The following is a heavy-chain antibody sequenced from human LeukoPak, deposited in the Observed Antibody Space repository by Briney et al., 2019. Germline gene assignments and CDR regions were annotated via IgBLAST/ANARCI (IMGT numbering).Heavy chain of an antibody. J-gene: IGHJ3*02. D-gene: IGHD3-10*01. CDR3: ARDGRRGFGTRAFDI. Sequence: SETLSLTCTVSGGSISSYYWSWIRQPPGKGLEWIGYIYYSGSTNYNPSLKSRVTIPVDTSKNQFSLKLSSVTAADTAVYYCARDGRRGFGTRAFDIWGQGTMVTVSS. CDR1: GGSISSYY. V-gene: IGHV4-59*01. CDR2: IYYSGST.